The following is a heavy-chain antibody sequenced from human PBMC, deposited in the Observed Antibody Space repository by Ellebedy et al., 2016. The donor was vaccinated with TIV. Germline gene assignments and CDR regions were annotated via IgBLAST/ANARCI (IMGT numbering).Heavy chain of an antibody. Sequence: ASVKVSCKASGYTFTSYGISWVRQAPGQGLEWMGWISAYNGNTNYAQKLQGRVTMTTDTSTSTAYMELRSLRSDDTAVYYCARVSSSSWYQFQQDNWYFDLWGRGTLVTVSS. D-gene: IGHD6-13*01. CDR2: ISAYNGNT. J-gene: IGHJ2*01. CDR3: ARVSSSSWYQFQQDNWYFDL. V-gene: IGHV1-18*04. CDR1: GYTFTSYG.